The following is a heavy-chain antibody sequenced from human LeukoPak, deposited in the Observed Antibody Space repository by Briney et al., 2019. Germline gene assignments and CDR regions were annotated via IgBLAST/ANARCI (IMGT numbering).Heavy chain of an antibody. CDR3: ARDSFGRDGYNYFDY. CDR2: IYYSGST. J-gene: IGHJ4*02. CDR1: GGSISSYY. D-gene: IGHD5-24*01. Sequence: SETLSLTCTVSGGSISSYYWSWIRQPPGKGLEWIGYIYYSGSTNYNPSLKSRVTISVDTSKNQFSLKLSSVTAADTAGYYCARDSFGRDGYNYFDYWGQGTLGTASS. V-gene: IGHV4-59*01.